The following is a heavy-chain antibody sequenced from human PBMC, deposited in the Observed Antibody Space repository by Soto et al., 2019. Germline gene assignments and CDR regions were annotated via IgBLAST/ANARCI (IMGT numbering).Heavy chain of an antibody. D-gene: IGHD2-21*01. J-gene: IGHJ5*02. Sequence: QVQLQESGPGLVKPSQTLSLTCTVSGDSISRGGYYWNWIRQHPRKGLEWIGYIYHSGSTNYNPSLKRRVTISVDTSKNQLSLELSNVTAADTAVYYCAGDGAGAYGLGWFDPWGQGILVTVSS. CDR3: AGDGAGAYGLGWFDP. CDR2: IYHSGST. CDR1: GDSISRGGYY. V-gene: IGHV4-31*03.